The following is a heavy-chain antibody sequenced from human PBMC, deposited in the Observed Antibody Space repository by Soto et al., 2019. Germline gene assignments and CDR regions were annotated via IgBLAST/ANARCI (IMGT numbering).Heavy chain of an antibody. CDR1: GFTFSRVS. V-gene: IGHV3-21*01. CDR3: ARVAY. Sequence: GWSLRLSCEASGFTFSRVSMNLVRQVPGKGLEWAASISSASSETWYADSVKGRFIISRDNAQNSLFLQMNTLRPEDSAIYYCARVAYWGPGTQVTVSS. CDR2: ISSASSET. J-gene: IGHJ4*02.